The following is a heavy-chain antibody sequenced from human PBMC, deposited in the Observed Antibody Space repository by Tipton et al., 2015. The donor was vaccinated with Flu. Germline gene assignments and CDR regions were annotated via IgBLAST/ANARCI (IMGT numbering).Heavy chain of an antibody. J-gene: IGHJ4*02. CDR3: ARTRGGYCTSSSCYADYFDY. CDR2: ISGGGGGT. V-gene: IGHV3-23*01. CDR1: GFTFSIYA. Sequence: SLRLSCAASGFTFSIYAMSWVRQAPGKRLEWISAISGGGGGTYYADSVKGRFSISRDNAKNSLHLQMNSLRAEDTAVYYCARTRGGYCTSSSCYADYFDYWGQGTLVTVSS. D-gene: IGHD2-2*01.